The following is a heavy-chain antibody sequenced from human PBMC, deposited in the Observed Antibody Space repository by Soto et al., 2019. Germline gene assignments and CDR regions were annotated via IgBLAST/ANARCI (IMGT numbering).Heavy chain of an antibody. CDR3: ARDKNTRLFDY. D-gene: IGHD2-15*01. CDR1: GGSFCGYY. J-gene: IGHJ4*02. Sequence: XTLSLHFAVGGGSFCGYYWPCIRQPPGTGLEWIGEINHSGSTNYNPSLKSRVTISVDTSKNQFSLKLTSVTAADTAVYYCARDKNTRLFDYWGQGTPVTVSS. V-gene: IGHV4-34*01. CDR2: INHSGST.